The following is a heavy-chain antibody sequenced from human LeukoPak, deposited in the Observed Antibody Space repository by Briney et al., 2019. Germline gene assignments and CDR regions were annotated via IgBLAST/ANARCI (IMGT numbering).Heavy chain of an antibody. V-gene: IGHV3-15*01. CDR3: AADTPVPLAQIDY. CDR1: GFTFTSHW. CDR2: VRASTGGGTT. Sequence: PGRTLRPSCAASGFTFTSHWMSWVRHAPGKGLEWVGRVRASTGGGTTEYAAPVEGRFSISRDDSTNTVYLQMNSLITEDTAIYYCAADTPVPLAQIDYWGQGALVTVSS. J-gene: IGHJ4*02. D-gene: IGHD2/OR15-2a*01.